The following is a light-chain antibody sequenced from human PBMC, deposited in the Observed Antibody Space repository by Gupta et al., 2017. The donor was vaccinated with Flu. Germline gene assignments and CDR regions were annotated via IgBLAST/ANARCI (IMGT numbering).Light chain of an antibody. Sequence: EIVLTQSPATLSLSPGERATLSCRASQSVSSYLAWYQQKPGQAPRLLIYDASNRDTGIPAGFSGSGYGTDFTLTISSREPEDFAVYYCQQRSNWPHITFGGGTKGEIK. CDR3: QQRSNWPHIT. CDR1: QSVSSY. J-gene: IGKJ4*01. CDR2: DAS. V-gene: IGKV3-11*01.